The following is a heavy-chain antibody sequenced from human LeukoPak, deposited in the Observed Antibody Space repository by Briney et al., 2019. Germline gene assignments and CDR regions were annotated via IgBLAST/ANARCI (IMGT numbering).Heavy chain of an antibody. J-gene: IGHJ4*02. CDR1: GYRFTSYW. Sequence: GGPLQISCKGSGYRFTSYWIGWVRQMPGKGLEWMGIIYPGDSDTRYSPSFQGQVTISADKSISTAYLQWSSLKASDTAMYYCARLSETPYFDYWGQGTLVTVSS. CDR2: IYPGDSDT. CDR3: ARLSETPYFDY. V-gene: IGHV5-51*01.